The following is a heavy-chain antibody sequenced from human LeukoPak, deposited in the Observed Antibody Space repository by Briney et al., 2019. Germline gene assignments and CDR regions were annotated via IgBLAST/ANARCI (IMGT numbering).Heavy chain of an antibody. CDR3: ARGIIGYYFDY. CDR2: ISAYGNT. CDR1: GYTFTIYV. J-gene: IGHJ4*02. Sequence: ASVKGSCKTPGYTFTIYVISWARQSPGQGLEWMGLISAYGNTNYAQNLQGRVTMTTDSSTSTAYMELRSLRSDDTAVYYCARGIIGYYFDYWGQGTLVTVSS. V-gene: IGHV1-18*01. D-gene: IGHD2-15*01.